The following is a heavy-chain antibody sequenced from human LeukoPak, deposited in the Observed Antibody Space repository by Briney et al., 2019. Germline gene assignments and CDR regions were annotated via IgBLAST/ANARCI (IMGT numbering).Heavy chain of an antibody. J-gene: IGHJ6*02. CDR2: IIPILGIA. D-gene: IGHD2-21*02. CDR1: GGTFSSYA. CDR3: ASPALAYCGGDCYSGNHYYYYGMDV. V-gene: IGHV1-69*04. Sequence: SVKVSCKASGGTFSSYAISWVRQAPGQGLEWMGRIIPILGIANYAQKFQGRVTITADKSTSTAYMELSSLRSEDTAVYYCASPALAYCGGDCYSGNHYYYYGMDVWGQGTTVTVSS.